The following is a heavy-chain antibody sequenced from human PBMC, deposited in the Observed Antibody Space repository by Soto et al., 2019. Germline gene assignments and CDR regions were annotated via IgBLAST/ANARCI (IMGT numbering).Heavy chain of an antibody. CDR2: VGGSGTST. CDR3: AHHQRTAARQLGYFDY. Sequence: PGGSLRLSCAASGFSFSSYAMSWVRQAPGKGLEWVSGVGGSGTSTYYAGSVKGRFTVSRDNSKSTLYLEMNSLRADDTAVYYCAHHQRTAARQLGYFDYWGQGALVTVSS. J-gene: IGHJ4*02. CDR1: GFSFSSYA. D-gene: IGHD6-6*01. V-gene: IGHV3-23*01.